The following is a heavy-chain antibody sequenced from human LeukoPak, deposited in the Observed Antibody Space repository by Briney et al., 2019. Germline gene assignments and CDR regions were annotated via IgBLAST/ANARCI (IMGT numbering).Heavy chain of an antibody. J-gene: IGHJ6*03. CDR3: ERAGVYSYSYYMDV. Sequence: GGSLRLSCAASRFTFSSYAMHWVRQAPGKGLEWVTLISYDGSNKYYADSVKGRFTISRDNSKNTLYLQMNSLRAEDTAVYYCERAGVYSYSYYMDVWGKGTTVTVSS. V-gene: IGHV3-30*04. CDR2: ISYDGSNK. D-gene: IGHD5-18*01. CDR1: RFTFSSYA.